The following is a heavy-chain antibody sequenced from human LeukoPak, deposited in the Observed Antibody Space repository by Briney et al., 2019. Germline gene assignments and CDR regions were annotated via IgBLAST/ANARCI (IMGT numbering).Heavy chain of an antibody. V-gene: IGHV3-66*02. D-gene: IGHD3-22*01. J-gene: IGHJ3*02. CDR2: IYSGGST. CDR1: GCTVSSNY. Sequence: PGGSLRLSCAASGCTVSSNYMSWVRQAPGKGLEWVSVIYSGGSTYYSDSVKGRFTISRDNSKNTLYLQMNSLRAEDTAVYYCAREAYDSNSLAFDIWGQGTMVTVSS. CDR3: AREAYDSNSLAFDI.